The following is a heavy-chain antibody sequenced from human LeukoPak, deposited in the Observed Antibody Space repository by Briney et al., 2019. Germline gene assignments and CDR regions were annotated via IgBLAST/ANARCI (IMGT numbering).Heavy chain of an antibody. CDR2: INHSGST. V-gene: IGHV4-34*01. CDR1: GGSFSVYY. D-gene: IGHD6-13*01. Sequence: SETLSLTCAVYGGSFSVYYWSWIRQPPGKGLEWIGEINHSGSTNYNPSLKSRVTISVDTSKNQFSLKLSSVTAADTAVYYCARGGLIAAAGPHYYYYMDVWGKGTTVTVSS. CDR3: ARGGLIAAAGPHYYYYMDV. J-gene: IGHJ6*03.